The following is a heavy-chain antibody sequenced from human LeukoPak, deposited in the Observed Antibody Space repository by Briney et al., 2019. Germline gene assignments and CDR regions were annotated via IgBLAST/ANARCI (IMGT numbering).Heavy chain of an antibody. J-gene: IGHJ4*02. D-gene: IGHD3-10*01. CDR3: AGGKYYGLGTRPGYLGY. CDR2: MDNFGIK. CDR1: GFTFNNNY. V-gene: IGHV3-53*01. Sequence: GGSLRLSCAASGFTFNNNYVAWIRQAPGKGLEGVSFMDNFGIKYYAASVQGRFTISRDSASDMVFLQMNSLRVEDTAVYYCAGGKYYGLGTRPGYLGYWGLGTLVTVSS.